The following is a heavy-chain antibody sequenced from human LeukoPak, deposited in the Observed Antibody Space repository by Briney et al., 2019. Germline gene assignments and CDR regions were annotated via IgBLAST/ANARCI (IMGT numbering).Heavy chain of an antibody. V-gene: IGHV3-48*01. J-gene: IGHJ4*02. CDR2: ISSSSSTI. Sequence: GGSLRLSCAASGFTFSSYSMNWVRQAPGKGLEWVSYISSSSSTIYYADPVKGRFTISRDNAKNSLYLQMNSLRAEDTAAYYCARGAGLDYWGQGTLVTVSS. CDR1: GFTFSSYS. CDR3: ARGAGLDY.